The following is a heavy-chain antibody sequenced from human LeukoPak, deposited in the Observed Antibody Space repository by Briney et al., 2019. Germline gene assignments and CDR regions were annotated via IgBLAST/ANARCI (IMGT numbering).Heavy chain of an antibody. CDR3: ARGGYYDSSGTSM. CDR1: GFTFSSYW. CDR2: INSDGSST. Sequence: GGSLRLSCAASGFTFSSYWMHWVRQAPGKGLVWVSRINSDGSSTRYADSVKGRFTTSRDNVKNTLYLQMNSLRAEDTAMYYCARGGYYDSSGTSMWGQGTMVTVSS. V-gene: IGHV3-74*01. J-gene: IGHJ3*02. D-gene: IGHD3-22*01.